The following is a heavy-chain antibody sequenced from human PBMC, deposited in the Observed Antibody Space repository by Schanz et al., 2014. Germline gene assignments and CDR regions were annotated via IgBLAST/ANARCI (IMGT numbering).Heavy chain of an antibody. V-gene: IGHV7-4-1*02. CDR3: TTETIAMAGAFSI. CDR2: INTNTGNP. J-gene: IGHJ4*02. Sequence: QVQLVQSGSQLKKPGASVKVSCKASGYTFTSYAMNWVRQAPGQGLEWVGWINTNTGNPTYAQGFTGRFVFSLDTAVSTAYPQISSLKAEDTAAYHCTTETIAMAGAFSIWGQGTLVTVSS. D-gene: IGHD6-19*01. CDR1: GYTFTSYA.